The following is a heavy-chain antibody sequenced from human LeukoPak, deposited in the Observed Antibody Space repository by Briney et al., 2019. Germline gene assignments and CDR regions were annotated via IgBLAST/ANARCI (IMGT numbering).Heavy chain of an antibody. Sequence: PGGSLRLSCAASGFTFSSYAMSWVRQAPGKGLEWVSAISGSGGSTYYADSVKGRFTISRDNSKNTLYPQMNSLRAEDTAVYYCASEIVVVVAATDDGDDYWGQGTLVTVSS. CDR2: ISGSGGST. V-gene: IGHV3-23*01. D-gene: IGHD2-15*01. CDR1: GFTFSSYA. J-gene: IGHJ4*02. CDR3: ASEIVVVVAATDDGDDY.